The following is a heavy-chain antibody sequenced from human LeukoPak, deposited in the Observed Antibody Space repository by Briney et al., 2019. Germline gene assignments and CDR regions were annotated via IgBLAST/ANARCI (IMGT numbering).Heavy chain of an antibody. Sequence: ASVKVSCKASGYTFTGYYMHWVRQAPGQGLEWMGWINPNSGGTNYAQKFQGRVTMTRDTSISTAYVELSRLRSDDTAVYYCARDRIRYFDWLFEAFDIWGQGTMVTVSS. D-gene: IGHD3-9*01. V-gene: IGHV1-2*02. J-gene: IGHJ3*02. CDR1: GYTFTGYY. CDR2: INPNSGGT. CDR3: ARDRIRYFDWLFEAFDI.